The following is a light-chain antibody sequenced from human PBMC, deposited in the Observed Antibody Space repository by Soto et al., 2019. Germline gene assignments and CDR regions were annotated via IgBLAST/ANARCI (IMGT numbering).Light chain of an antibody. CDR2: GAF. J-gene: IGKJ3*01. CDR1: QSVSNNS. CDR3: QHYGTSRVT. V-gene: IGKV3-20*01. Sequence: EIVLTQSPDTLSLSPGERATLSCRASQSVSNNSLAWYQQRPGQAPSLLIYGAFSRATGVPDRFSGSGSGTDFTLTISRLEPEDSAVYSCQHYGTSRVTLGPGTKVDVK.